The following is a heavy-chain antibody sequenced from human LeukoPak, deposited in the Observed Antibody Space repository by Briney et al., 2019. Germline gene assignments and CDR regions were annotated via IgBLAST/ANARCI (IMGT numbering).Heavy chain of an antibody. CDR1: GFTFSSYA. J-gene: IGHJ6*02. D-gene: IGHD6-19*01. Sequence: PGGSLRLSCAASGFTFSSYAVSWVRQAPGKGLEWVSAISGSGGSTYYADSVKGRFTISRDNSKNTLYLQMNSLRAEDTAVYYCAKRNSSGWYGMDVWGQGTTVTVSS. CDR3: AKRNSSGWYGMDV. CDR2: ISGSGGST. V-gene: IGHV3-23*01.